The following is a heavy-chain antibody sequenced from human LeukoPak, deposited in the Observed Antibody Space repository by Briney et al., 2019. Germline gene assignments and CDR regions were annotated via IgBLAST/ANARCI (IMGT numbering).Heavy chain of an antibody. CDR2: INPSGGST. V-gene: IGHV1-46*01. J-gene: IGHJ4*02. CDR1: GYTFTSYY. CDR3: ANYYGDYEAFDY. Sequence: ASVKVSCKASGYTFTSYYIHWVRQAPGQGLEWMGIINPSGGSTGYAQNFQGRVTMTRDTSTSTVYMELSSLRSEDTAVYYCANYYGDYEAFDYWGQGTLVTVSS. D-gene: IGHD4-17*01.